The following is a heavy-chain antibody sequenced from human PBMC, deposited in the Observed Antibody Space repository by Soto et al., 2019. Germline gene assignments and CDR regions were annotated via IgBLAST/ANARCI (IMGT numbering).Heavy chain of an antibody. CDR2: IYDSENT. J-gene: IGHJ5*02. CDR3: ARPVPGWGYCSGGSCWFDP. Sequence: SETLSLTCSVSGGSIGRYYWSWIRQSPGKGLEWIGFIYDSENTNYNPSLKSRVTISGDTSKNQFSLKLSSVTAADTAVYYCARPVPGWGYCSGGSCWFDPWGQGTLVTVSS. V-gene: IGHV4-59*12. D-gene: IGHD2-15*01. CDR1: GGSIGRYY.